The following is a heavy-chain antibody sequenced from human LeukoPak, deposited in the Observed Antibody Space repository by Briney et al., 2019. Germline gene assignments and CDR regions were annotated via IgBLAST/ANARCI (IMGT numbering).Heavy chain of an antibody. Sequence: PSETLSLTCAVYGGSFSGYYWSWIRQPPGKGLEWIGEINHSGSTNYNPSLKSRVTISVDTSKNQFSLKLSSVTAADTAVYYCARGIAAAGIPWFDPWGQGTLVTVSS. CDR2: INHSGST. J-gene: IGHJ5*02. D-gene: IGHD6-13*01. V-gene: IGHV4-34*01. CDR1: GGSFSGYY. CDR3: ARGIAAAGIPWFDP.